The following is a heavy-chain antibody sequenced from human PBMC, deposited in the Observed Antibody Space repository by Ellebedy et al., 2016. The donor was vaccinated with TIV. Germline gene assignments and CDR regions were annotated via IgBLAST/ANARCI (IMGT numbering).Heavy chain of an antibody. Sequence: GGSLRLXXAASGFTFRRYGMHWVRQAPGKGLEWLAVIWYDGSNKYYVDSVKGRFTIFRDNSKNTLYLQLNSLRVEDTAVYYCAREVPHIASAALDYWGQGTLVTVSS. V-gene: IGHV3-33*08. CDR3: AREVPHIASAALDY. CDR1: GFTFRRYG. D-gene: IGHD6-13*01. CDR2: IWYDGSNK. J-gene: IGHJ4*02.